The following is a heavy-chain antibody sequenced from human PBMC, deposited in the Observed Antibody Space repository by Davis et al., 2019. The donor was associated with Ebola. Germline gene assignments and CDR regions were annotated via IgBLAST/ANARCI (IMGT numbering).Heavy chain of an antibody. V-gene: IGHV3-23*01. CDR2: ISDSGGSI. Sequence: GESLKISCAASGFTFNIFDMHWVRQAPGKGLEWVSGISDSGGSIHYADSVKGRFTISRDNSKNTLYLQMNSLRADDTAVYYCAKQRGVGAIDYDYWGRGTVVTVSS. J-gene: IGHJ4*02. CDR1: GFTFNIFD. CDR3: AKQRGVGAIDYDY. D-gene: IGHD1-26*01.